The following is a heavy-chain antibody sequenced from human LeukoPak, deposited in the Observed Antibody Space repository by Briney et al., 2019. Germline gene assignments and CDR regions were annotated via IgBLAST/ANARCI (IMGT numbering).Heavy chain of an antibody. CDR2: IHPNSGGT. Sequence: GASVKVSCKCSGYTFTEYYMHWVRQAPGQGLEWMGWIHPNSGGTNYAQKFQGRVTMTRDTSISTAYMELSTLRSDDSAVYYCARYGQNWYFDLWGRGTLVTVSS. J-gene: IGHJ2*01. CDR3: ARYGQNWYFDL. CDR1: GYTFTEYY. D-gene: IGHD4-17*01. V-gene: IGHV1-2*02.